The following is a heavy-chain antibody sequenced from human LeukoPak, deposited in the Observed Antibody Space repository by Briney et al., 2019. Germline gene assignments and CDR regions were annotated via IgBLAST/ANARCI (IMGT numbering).Heavy chain of an antibody. CDR3: ARESLHCTGGSCYSNAFDV. V-gene: IGHV3-72*01. D-gene: IGHD2-15*01. CDR1: GFTFSDHY. Sequence: PGGSLRLSCAVSGFTFSDHYMDWVRQAPGKGLEWVGRSRNKGNRYTTAYAASVAGRFSISREESKNSLYLQMNSLKPEDTAVYYCARESLHCTGGSCYSNAFDVWGQGTVVTVSS. CDR2: SRNKGNRYTT. J-gene: IGHJ3*01.